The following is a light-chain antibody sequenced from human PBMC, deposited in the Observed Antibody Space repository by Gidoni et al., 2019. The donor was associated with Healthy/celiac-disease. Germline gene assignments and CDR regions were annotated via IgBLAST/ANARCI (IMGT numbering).Light chain of an antibody. CDR3: QQYDNLPS. V-gene: IGKV1-33*01. J-gene: IGKJ4*01. CDR2: DAS. Sequence: DIQMTQSPSSLSASVVDRVTITCQASQDISNYLNWYQQKPGKAPKLLIYDASNLETGVPSRFSGSGSGTDFTFTISSLQPEDIATYYCQQYDNLPSFGGXTKVEIK. CDR1: QDISNY.